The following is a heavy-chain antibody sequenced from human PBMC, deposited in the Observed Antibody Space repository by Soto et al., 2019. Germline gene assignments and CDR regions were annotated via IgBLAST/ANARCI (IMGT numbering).Heavy chain of an antibody. V-gene: IGHV3-23*01. Sequence: EVQLSESGGGLVHSGGSLRLSFSASGFAFSSYAMSWVRQAPGKGLEWGSSISGSGGGTYYADSVKGRFTISRDNSKNTLQLQMNSLRAEDTAVYHCAKDRWSGVPNGMDVWGQGTTVTVSS. CDR3: AKDRWSGVPNGMDV. CDR2: ISGSGGGT. J-gene: IGHJ6*02. D-gene: IGHD6-13*01. CDR1: GFAFSSYA.